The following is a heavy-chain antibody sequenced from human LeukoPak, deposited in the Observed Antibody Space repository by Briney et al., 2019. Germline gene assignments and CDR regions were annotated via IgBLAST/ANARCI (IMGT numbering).Heavy chain of an antibody. J-gene: IGHJ3*02. Sequence: SETLSLTCAVSGGSFSTYYWSLIRQPPGKGLEWIGEINHSGSTKYNPSLKSRVTISVDTSKNQFSLKLSSVTAADTAVYYCAREGYSYGYREPAFDIWGQGTMVTVSS. D-gene: IGHD5-18*01. CDR2: INHSGST. CDR3: AREGYSYGYREPAFDI. CDR1: GGSFSTYY. V-gene: IGHV4-34*01.